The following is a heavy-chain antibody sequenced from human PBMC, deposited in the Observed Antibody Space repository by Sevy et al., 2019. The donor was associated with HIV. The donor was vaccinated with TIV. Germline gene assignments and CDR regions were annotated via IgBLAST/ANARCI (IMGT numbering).Heavy chain of an antibody. V-gene: IGHV3-49*03. D-gene: IGHD5-12*01. J-gene: IGHJ4*02. Sequence: GESLRLSCTASGFTFDDYAMSWFRQAPGKGLEWVVFITRNSYEAYGGTAEYAASVKGRFIISRDDSKSVAYLQMNSLKSEDTAVYYCTRGLATADTPEYYFDYWGQGTLVTVSS. CDR2: ITRNSYEAYGGTA. CDR3: TRGLATADTPEYYFDY. CDR1: GFTFDDYA.